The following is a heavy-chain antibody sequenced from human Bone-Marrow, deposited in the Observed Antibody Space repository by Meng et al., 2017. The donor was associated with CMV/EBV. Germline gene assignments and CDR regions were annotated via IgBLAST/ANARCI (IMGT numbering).Heavy chain of an antibody. V-gene: IGHV3-21*04. D-gene: IGHD6-6*01. CDR1: GFTFSSYS. CDR2: ISSSSSYI. J-gene: IGHJ4*02. Sequence: GGSLRLSCAASGFTFSSYSMNWVRQAPGKGLEWVSSISSSSSYIYYADSVKGRFTISRDNAKSSLYLQMNSLRTEDTALYYCAKDGRGSSGAYYFDYWGQGTRVTVYS. CDR3: AKDGRGSSGAYYFDY.